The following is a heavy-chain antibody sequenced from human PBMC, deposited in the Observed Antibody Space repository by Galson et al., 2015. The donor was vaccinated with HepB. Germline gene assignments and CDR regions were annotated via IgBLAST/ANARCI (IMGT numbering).Heavy chain of an antibody. CDR2: IYSDGST. CDR3: AKEGAGDSWSSFDY. D-gene: IGHD1-26*01. V-gene: IGHV3-66*02. J-gene: IGHJ4*02. Sequence: SLRLSCAASGFTVSVNSMTWVRQAPGKGLEWVSLIYSDGSTYYADSIKGRFTISGDISKNTLYLQMNSLSSEDTAVYYCAKEGAGDSWSSFDYWGQGTLVTVSS. CDR1: GFTVSVNS.